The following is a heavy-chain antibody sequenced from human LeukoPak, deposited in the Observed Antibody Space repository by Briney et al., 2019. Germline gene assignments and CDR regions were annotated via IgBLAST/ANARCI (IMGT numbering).Heavy chain of an antibody. Sequence: PGGSLRLSCAASGFTSSTYWMHWVRQAPGKGLVWVSRINADGRTTSYADSVKGRFTISRDDAKNTLYLQMNSLRAEGTAVYYCARDLGYYYGSGSYQGGDYWGQGTLVTVSS. CDR2: INADGRTT. D-gene: IGHD3-10*01. CDR3: ARDLGYYYGSGSYQGGDY. J-gene: IGHJ4*02. V-gene: IGHV3-74*01. CDR1: GFTSSTYW.